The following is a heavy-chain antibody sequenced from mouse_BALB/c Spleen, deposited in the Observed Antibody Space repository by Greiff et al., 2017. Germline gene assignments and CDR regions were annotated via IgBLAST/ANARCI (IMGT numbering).Heavy chain of an antibody. CDR3: ARQLGPPFDY. CDR2: IDPANGNT. J-gene: IGHJ2*01. Sequence: EVQLVESGAELVKPGASVKLSCTASGFNIKDTYMHWVKQRPEQGLEWIGRIDPANGNTKYDPKFQGKATITADTSSNTAYLQLSSLTSEDTAVYYCARQLGPPFDYWGQGTTLTVSS. V-gene: IGHV14-3*02. D-gene: IGHD4-1*02. CDR1: GFNIKDTY.